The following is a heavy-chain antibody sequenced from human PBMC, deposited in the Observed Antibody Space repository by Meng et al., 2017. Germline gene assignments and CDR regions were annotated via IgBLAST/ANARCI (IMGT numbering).Heavy chain of an antibody. V-gene: IGHV1-18*01. J-gene: IGHJ5*02. Sequence: QVQLVQFGAEVNKPGASVKVSSKASGYIFASYGIHLVRQAPGQGLEWIGWINSYSGDTNYTQTLQGRVTLTKEPSTSTAYMELRSLRSDDTAVYYCAREERGSGDSWGQGTLVTVSS. CDR3: AREERGSGDS. D-gene: IGHD3-22*01. CDR1: GYIFASYG. CDR2: INSYSGDT.